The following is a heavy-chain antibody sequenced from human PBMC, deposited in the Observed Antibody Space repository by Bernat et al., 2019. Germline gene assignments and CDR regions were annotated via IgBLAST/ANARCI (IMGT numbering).Heavy chain of an antibody. CDR3: AKDLSGWYDYYYYYGMDV. D-gene: IGHD6-19*01. J-gene: IGHJ6*02. CDR1: GFTFSSYG. Sequence: QVQLVESGGGVVQPGRSPRLSCAASGFTFSSYGMHWVRQAPGKGLEWVAVISYDGSNKYYADSVKGRFTISRDNSKNTLYLQMNSLRAEDTAVYYCAKDLSGWYDYYYYYGMDVWGQGTTVTVSS. CDR2: ISYDGSNK. V-gene: IGHV3-30*18.